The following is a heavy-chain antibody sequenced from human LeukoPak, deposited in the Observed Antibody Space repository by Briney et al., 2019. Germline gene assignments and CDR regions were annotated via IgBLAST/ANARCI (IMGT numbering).Heavy chain of an antibody. V-gene: IGHV1-8*01. CDR1: GYTFTSYD. J-gene: IGHJ4*02. D-gene: IGHD3-22*01. CDR2: MNPNSGNT. Sequence: WASVKVSCKASGYTFTSYDINWVRQATGQGLEWMGWMNPNSGNTGYAQKFQGRVTMTRNTSISTAYMELSGLRSEDTAVYYCARACDSSGYYLGYWGQGTLVTVSS. CDR3: ARACDSSGYYLGY.